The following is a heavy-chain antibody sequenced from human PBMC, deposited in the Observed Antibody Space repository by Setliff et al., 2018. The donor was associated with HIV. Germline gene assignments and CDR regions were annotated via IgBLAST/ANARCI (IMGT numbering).Heavy chain of an antibody. CDR1: GYTFTSYG. CDR3: SRSRNLDY. V-gene: IGHV1-3*01. Sequence: ASVKVSCKASGYTFTSYGISWVRQAPGQGLELMAWINAANGHAKYSQKFQGRVTITRDTSASTVYMELSSLRSEDTAMYYCSRSRNLDYWGQGTLVTVSS. D-gene: IGHD4-4*01. CDR2: INAANGHA. J-gene: IGHJ4*02.